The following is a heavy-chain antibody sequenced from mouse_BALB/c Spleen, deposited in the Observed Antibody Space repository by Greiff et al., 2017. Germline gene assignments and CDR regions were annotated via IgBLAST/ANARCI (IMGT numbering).Heavy chain of an antibody. D-gene: IGHD1-2*01. V-gene: IGHV3-8*02. CDR3: ARLIRLHYWYFDV. J-gene: IGHJ1*01. Sequence: EVQRVESGPSLVKPSQTLSLSCSVSGFSITSGYWNWIRQSPGNKLEYMGYISYGGSTYYNPSLKRRISITRDTSKNQYYLQLNSVTPEDTATYYCARLIRLHYWYFDVWGAGTTVTVSA. CDR2: ISYGGST. CDR1: GFSITSGY.